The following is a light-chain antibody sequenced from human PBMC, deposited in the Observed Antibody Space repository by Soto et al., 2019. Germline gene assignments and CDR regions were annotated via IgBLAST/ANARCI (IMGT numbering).Light chain of an antibody. V-gene: IGLV1-47*01. J-gene: IGLJ3*02. CDR2: RDD. Sequence: QSVLTQPPSASATPGQRVTIACSGSTSNVGSNYVYWYQQFPGTAPKLLIFRDDQRPSGVPDRFSGSKSGTSASLAISGLRSEDEADYYCAAWDDSLSGGVFGGGTKLTVL. CDR1: TSNVGSNY. CDR3: AAWDDSLSGGV.